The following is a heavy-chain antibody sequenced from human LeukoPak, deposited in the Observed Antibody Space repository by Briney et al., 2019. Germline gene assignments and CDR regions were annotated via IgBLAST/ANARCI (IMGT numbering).Heavy chain of an antibody. CDR1: GDSVSSNTAA. CDR3: ATLDYYDRSPRILEY. D-gene: IGHD3-22*01. J-gene: IGHJ4*02. V-gene: IGHV6-1*01. Sequence: SQTLSLTCAISGDSVSSNTAAWNWIRQSPSRGLEWLGRTYYRSQWYNDYAISVKSRITINPDTSKNQFSLQLYSVTPEDTAVYYCATLDYYDRSPRILEYWGQGTLVTVSS. CDR2: TYYRSQWYN.